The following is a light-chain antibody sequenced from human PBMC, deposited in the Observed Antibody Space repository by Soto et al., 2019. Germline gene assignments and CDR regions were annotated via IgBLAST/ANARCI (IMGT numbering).Light chain of an antibody. Sequence: DIQLTQSPSFLSASVGDRVTITCRASQGISSYLAWYQQKPGKAPKVLIYAASTLQSGVPSRFSGSGSGTEFTLTISSLQPEDFATYYCQQLNSYPRYTFGQGTKLEIK. V-gene: IGKV1-9*01. CDR1: QGISSY. CDR3: QQLNSYPRYT. J-gene: IGKJ2*01. CDR2: AAS.